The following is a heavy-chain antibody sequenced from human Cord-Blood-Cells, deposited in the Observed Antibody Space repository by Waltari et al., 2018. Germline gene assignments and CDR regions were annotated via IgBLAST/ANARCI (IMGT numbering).Heavy chain of an antibody. D-gene: IGHD4-4*01. CDR3: ARGTTVTEDSAFDI. Sequence: QVQLVQSGAEVKKPGASVKVSCKASGYNFTSYDINWVRKATGQGLEWMGWRNPNSGNTGYAQKVQGRVTITRNTSISTAYMELGSLRSEDTAVYYCARGTTVTEDSAFDIWGQGTMVTVSS. CDR2: RNPNSGNT. V-gene: IGHV1-8*03. CDR1: GYNFTSYD. J-gene: IGHJ3*02.